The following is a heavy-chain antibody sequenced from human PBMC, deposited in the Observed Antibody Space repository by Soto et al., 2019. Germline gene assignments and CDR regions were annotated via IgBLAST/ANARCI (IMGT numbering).Heavy chain of an antibody. CDR1: GITVNNYV. CDR2: ITSRGDRA. J-gene: IGHJ6*02. V-gene: IGHV3-23*01. D-gene: IGHD2-15*01. Sequence: PARCLRLSCVPSGITVNNYVRNWVRQTPRKGLEWVSTITSRGDRAHYAASVNGRFSISRDNSKNTVSLQMSGLRAEDTAIYYCAKRVVGYCSGGICYGALDYWGQGTTVTVSS. CDR3: AKRVVGYCSGGICYGALDY.